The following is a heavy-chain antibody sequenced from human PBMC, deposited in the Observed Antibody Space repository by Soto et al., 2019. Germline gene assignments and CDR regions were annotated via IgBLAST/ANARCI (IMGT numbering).Heavy chain of an antibody. CDR2: TSGSGTYT. CDR1: GFIFSRYN. CDR3: ARERWFGESVFDY. Sequence: EVQLEESGGGLVKPGGSLRLTCAASGFIFSRYNMHWVRQTPGKGLEWVSATSGSGTYTYYADSVKGRFTISRDNAKNSLSLEVNSLRVEDTAIYYCARERWFGESVFDYWGQGTLVTVSS. D-gene: IGHD3-10*01. V-gene: IGHV3-21*01. J-gene: IGHJ4*02.